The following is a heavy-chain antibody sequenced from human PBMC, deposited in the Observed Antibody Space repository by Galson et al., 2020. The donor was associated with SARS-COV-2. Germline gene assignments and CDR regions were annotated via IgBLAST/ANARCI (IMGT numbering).Heavy chain of an antibody. CDR2: ISYDGSNK. CDR3: AKSPETVHLDY. CDR1: GFTFSSYG. J-gene: IGHJ4*02. Sequence: GGSLRLSCAASGFTFSSYGMHWVRQAPGKGLEWVAVISYDGSNKYYADSVKGRFTISRDNSKNTLYLQMNSLRAEDTAVYYCAKSPETVHLDYWGQGTLVTVSS. V-gene: IGHV3-30*18.